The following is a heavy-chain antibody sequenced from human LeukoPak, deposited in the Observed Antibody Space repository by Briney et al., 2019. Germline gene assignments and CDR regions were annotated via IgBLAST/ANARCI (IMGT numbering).Heavy chain of an antibody. V-gene: IGHV3-23*01. CDR3: AKLSKNIVVVPAAPHILFDY. CDR1: GFTFSSYA. J-gene: IGHJ4*02. D-gene: IGHD2-2*01. CDR2: ISGSGGST. Sequence: PGGSLRLSCAASGFTFSSYAMSWVRQAPGKGLEWVSAISGSGGSTYYADSVKGRFTISRDNSKNTLYLQMNSLRAEDTAVYYCAKLSKNIVVVPAAPHILFDYWGQGTLVTVSS.